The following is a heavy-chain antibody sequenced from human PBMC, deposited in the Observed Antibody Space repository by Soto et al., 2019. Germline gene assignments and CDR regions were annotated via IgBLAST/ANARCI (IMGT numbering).Heavy chain of an antibody. CDR1: GYTFTSYG. Sequence: QVQLVQSGAEVKKPGASVKVSCKASGYTFTSYGISWVRQAPGQGLEWMGWISAYNGNTNYAQKLQGRVTMTTDTSTXXAXMXXRSLRSDDTAVYYCARRRVDILTGEGTLLSYGMDVWGQGTTVTVSS. V-gene: IGHV1-18*01. CDR3: ARRRVDILTGEGTLLSYGMDV. D-gene: IGHD3-9*01. J-gene: IGHJ6*02. CDR2: ISAYNGNT.